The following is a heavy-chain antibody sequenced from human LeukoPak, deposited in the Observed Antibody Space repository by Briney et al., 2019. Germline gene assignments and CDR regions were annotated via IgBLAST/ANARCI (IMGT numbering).Heavy chain of an antibody. V-gene: IGHV4-61*01. CDR3: ARGGYYYLDV. CDR1: GGSISSSSYY. J-gene: IGHJ6*03. Sequence: KPSETLSLTCTVSGGSISSSSYYWSWIRQPPGKGLEWIAYIFHSGTTKYNPSLKSRVVISLGTPKSQFSLKLHSVTAADTAVYYCARGGYYYLDVWGGGTTVTVSS. CDR2: IFHSGTT.